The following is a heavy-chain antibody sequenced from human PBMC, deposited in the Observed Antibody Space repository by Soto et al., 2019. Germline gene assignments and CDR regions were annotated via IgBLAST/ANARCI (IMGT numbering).Heavy chain of an antibody. CDR3: ARGGISHWAYFYYMDV. Sequence: SGTLALTCVVSGGSLSDYFWSWIRQPPGMALEWIGEINHLGSINYNPSLKSRVTMSVDTSKNQFSPTLNSVTAADTATYYCARGGISHWAYFYYMDVWDRGTTVTVSS. D-gene: IGHD2-21*01. V-gene: IGHV4-34*01. J-gene: IGHJ6*03. CDR2: INHLGSI. CDR1: GGSLSDYF.